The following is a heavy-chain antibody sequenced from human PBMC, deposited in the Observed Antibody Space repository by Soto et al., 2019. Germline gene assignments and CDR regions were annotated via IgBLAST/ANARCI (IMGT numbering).Heavy chain of an antibody. CDR3: AREVYDILTGSIIPGDY. D-gene: IGHD3-9*01. V-gene: IGHV6-1*01. Sequence: QVQLQQSGPGLVKPSQTLSLTCAISGDSVSSNSAAWNWIRQSPSRGLEWLGRTYYRSKWYNDYAVSVKSRITINPVTSMNQCSLQLNSVPPEDTAVYYCAREVYDILTGSIIPGDYWGQGTLVTVSS. CDR2: TYYRSKWYN. J-gene: IGHJ4*02. CDR1: GDSVSSNSAA.